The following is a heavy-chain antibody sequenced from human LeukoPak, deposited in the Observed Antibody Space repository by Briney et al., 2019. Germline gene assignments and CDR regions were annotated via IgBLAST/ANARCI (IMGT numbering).Heavy chain of an antibody. CDR3: ERHAHWSSSSCYVPSFDY. D-gene: IGHD2-2*01. J-gene: IGHJ4*02. Sequence: SETLSLTCTVSGGSISSSSYYGGWIRQPPGKGLEWIGSIYLSGSTYYNPSRKSRVTLSVDTSKNQFSLKLSSVTGADTAVYYCERHAHWSSSSCYVPSFDYWGQGPVVTVS. V-gene: IGHV4-39*01. CDR1: GGSISSSSYY. CDR2: IYLSGST.